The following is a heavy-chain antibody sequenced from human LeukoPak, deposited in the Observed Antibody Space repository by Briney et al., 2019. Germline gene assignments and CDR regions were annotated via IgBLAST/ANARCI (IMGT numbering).Heavy chain of an antibody. Sequence: GGSLRLSCAASGFTFSSYAMHWVRQAPGKGLEYVSAISSNGGSTYYANSVKGRFTISRDNSKNTLYLQMGSLRAEDMAVYYCARGSLRYFDWLSRWFDPWGQGTLVTVSS. CDR2: ISSNGGST. D-gene: IGHD3-9*01. CDR3: ARGSLRYFDWLSRWFDP. CDR1: GFTFSSYA. J-gene: IGHJ5*02. V-gene: IGHV3-64*01.